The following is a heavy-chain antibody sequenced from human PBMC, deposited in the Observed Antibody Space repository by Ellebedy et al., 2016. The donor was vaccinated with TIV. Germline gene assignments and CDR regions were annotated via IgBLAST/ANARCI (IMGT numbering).Heavy chain of an antibody. V-gene: IGHV3-23*01. CDR2: ISISGTT. CDR3: AKGGNGWFWYFDL. J-gene: IGHJ2*01. CDR1: EITLNNYA. Sequence: GESLKISXAASEITLNNYAMSWVRHPPRKGLEWVSSISISGTTYYADSVKGRFTISRDNSTNMLFLQINRLRAEDTAQYYGAKGGNGWFWYFDLWGRGTLVTVSS. D-gene: IGHD6-19*01.